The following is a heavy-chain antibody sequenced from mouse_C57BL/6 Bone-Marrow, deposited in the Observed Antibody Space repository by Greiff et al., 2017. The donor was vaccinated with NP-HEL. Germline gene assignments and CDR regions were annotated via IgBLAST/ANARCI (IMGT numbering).Heavy chain of an antibody. D-gene: IGHD1-1*01. Sequence: EVMLVESGGGLVKPGGSLKLSCAASGFTFSDYGMHWVRQAPEKGLEWVAYISSDSSTIYYADTVKGRFTISRDNAKNTLFLQMTSLRSEDTAMYYCARNYGSSYWYFDVWGTGTTVTVSS. CDR3: ARNYGSSYWYFDV. CDR2: ISSDSSTI. CDR1: GFTFSDYG. J-gene: IGHJ1*03. V-gene: IGHV5-17*01.